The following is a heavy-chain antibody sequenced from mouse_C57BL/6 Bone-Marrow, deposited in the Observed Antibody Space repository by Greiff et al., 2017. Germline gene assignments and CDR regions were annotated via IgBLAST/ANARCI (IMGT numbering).Heavy chain of an antibody. Sequence: QVQLQQPGAELVMPGASVKLSCKASGYTFTSYWMHWVKQRPGQGLEWIGEIDPSDSYTNYNQKFKGKSTLTVDKSSSTAYMQLSSLTSEDSAVYYCARYYSNYRAMDYWGQGTSVTVSS. D-gene: IGHD2-5*01. CDR2: IDPSDSYT. CDR3: ARYYSNYRAMDY. V-gene: IGHV1-69*01. CDR1: GYTFTSYW. J-gene: IGHJ4*01.